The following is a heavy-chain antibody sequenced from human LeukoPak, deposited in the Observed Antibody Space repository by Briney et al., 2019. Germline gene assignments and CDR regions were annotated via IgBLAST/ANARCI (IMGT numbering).Heavy chain of an antibody. V-gene: IGHV3-11*04. CDR3: ARDPLKTYSGSYYRFDY. CDR2: ISSSGSTI. D-gene: IGHD1-26*01. Sequence: GGSLRLSCAASGFTFSDYYMSWIRQAPGKGLEWVSYISSSGSTIYYADSVKGRFTISRDNAKNSLYLQMNSLRAEDTAVYYCARDPLKTYSGSYYRFDYWGQGTLVTVSS. CDR1: GFTFSDYY. J-gene: IGHJ4*02.